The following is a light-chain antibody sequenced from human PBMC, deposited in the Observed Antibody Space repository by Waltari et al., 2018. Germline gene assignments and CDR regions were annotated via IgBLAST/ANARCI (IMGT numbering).Light chain of an antibody. CDR3: QHYAHLPLT. V-gene: IGKV1-33*01. CDR2: DAS. CDR1: QDITKK. J-gene: IGKJ4*01. Sequence: DIQMTQSPSSLSASVGDRVTITCQASQDITKKLNWFQQKAGKAPQVLIFDASNSQPAVPSRFSGSGYGTNFAFTITSLQPEDIGTYYWQHYAHLPLTFGGGTRVEIK.